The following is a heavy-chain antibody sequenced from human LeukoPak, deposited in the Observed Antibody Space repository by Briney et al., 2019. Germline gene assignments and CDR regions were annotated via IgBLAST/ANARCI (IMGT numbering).Heavy chain of an antibody. CDR1: ADSLSQYF. CDR2: IYSSGYT. Sequence: SETLSLICTVSADSLSQYFWVWIRQPAGKQLEWIGRIYSSGYTNYNPSLQSRVSISLDTSTNQFFLNLTSVTAADTAVYYCARPPGKGRDAFDVWGLGTMVTVSS. J-gene: IGHJ3*01. CDR3: ARPPGKGRDAFDV. V-gene: IGHV4-4*07.